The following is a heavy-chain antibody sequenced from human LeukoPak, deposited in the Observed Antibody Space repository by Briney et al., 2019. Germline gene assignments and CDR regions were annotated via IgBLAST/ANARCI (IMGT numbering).Heavy chain of an antibody. J-gene: IGHJ6*02. V-gene: IGHV4-34*01. Sequence: SETLSLTCAVYGGSFSGYYWSWIRQPPGKGLGWIGEINQSGSTNYNPSLKSRVTISVDMSKNQFSLKLSSVTVADTAVYYCARGPPAKPGTGYYYGMDVWGQGTTVTVSS. CDR2: INQSGST. D-gene: IGHD2-2*01. CDR3: ARGPPAKPGTGYYYGMDV. CDR1: GGSFSGYY.